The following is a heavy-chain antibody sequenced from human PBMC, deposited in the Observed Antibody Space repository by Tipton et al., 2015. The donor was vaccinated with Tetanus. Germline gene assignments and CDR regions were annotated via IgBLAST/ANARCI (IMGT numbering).Heavy chain of an antibody. CDR1: GGSIRSSNW. Sequence: TLSLTCAVSGGSIRSSNWWSWVRQTPGKGLEWIGEIYHSGTTNYNPSLKSRVTMSVDNSKNQFSLKLNSVTAADTAVYYCARGMTDGYNRRLDYWGQGILVAVSP. CDR3: ARGMTDGYNRRLDY. D-gene: IGHD5-24*01. J-gene: IGHJ4*02. V-gene: IGHV4-4*02. CDR2: IYHSGTT.